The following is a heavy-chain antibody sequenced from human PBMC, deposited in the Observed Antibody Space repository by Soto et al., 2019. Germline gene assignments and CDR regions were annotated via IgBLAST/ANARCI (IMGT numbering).Heavy chain of an antibody. CDR3: AKDMVVVPRVFDY. J-gene: IGHJ4*02. CDR2: ISYDGSNK. CDR1: GFTFSSYG. V-gene: IGHV3-30*18. Sequence: VGSLRLSCAVSGFTFSSYGMHWVRQAPGKGLEWVAVISYDGSNKYYADSVKGRFTISRDNSKNTLYLQMNSLRAEDTAVYYCAKDMVVVPRVFDYWGQGTLVTVSS. D-gene: IGHD2-15*01.